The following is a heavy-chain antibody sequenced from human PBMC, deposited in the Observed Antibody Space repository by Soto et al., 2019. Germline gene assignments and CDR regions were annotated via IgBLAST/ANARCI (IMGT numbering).Heavy chain of an antibody. CDR2: IDYSGST. CDR1: SGSISSNY. J-gene: IGHJ2*01. V-gene: IGHV4-59*08. CDR3: ARHNTYWYFDL. Sequence: QVQLQESGPGLVKPSETLSLTCTVSSGSISSNYWSWIRQPPGKGLEWIGHIDYSGSTNYNPSLNSRVTMSVDTSKNQFSLKLTSVTAADTAVYYCARHNTYWYFDLWGRGTLVTVSS.